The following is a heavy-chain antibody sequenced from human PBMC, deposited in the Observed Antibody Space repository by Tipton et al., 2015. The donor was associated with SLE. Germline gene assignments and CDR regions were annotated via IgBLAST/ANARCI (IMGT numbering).Heavy chain of an antibody. CDR1: GFTFSGSA. V-gene: IGHV3-73*01. Sequence: SLRLSCAASGFTFSGSAMHWVRQASGKGLEWVGRIRSKANSYATAYAASVKGRFTISRDDSKNTAYLQMNSLKTEDTAVYYCTRPGGDGYPTDYGMDVWGRGTLVTVS. J-gene: IGHJ2*01. D-gene: IGHD4-17*01. CDR3: TRPGGDGYPTDYGMDV. CDR2: IRSKANSYAT.